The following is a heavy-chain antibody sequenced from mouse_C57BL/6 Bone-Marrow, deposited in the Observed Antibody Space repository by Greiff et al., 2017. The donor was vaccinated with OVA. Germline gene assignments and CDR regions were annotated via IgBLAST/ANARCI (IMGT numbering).Heavy chain of an antibody. Sequence: VQLQQPGAELVRPGTSVKLSCKASGYTFTSYWMHWVKQRPGQGLEWIGVIDPSDSYTNYNQKFKGKATLTVDTSSSTAYMQLSSLTSEDSAVYYCARHMEYYCNFSYWYFDVWGTETTVTVSS. CDR3: ARHMEYYCNFSYWYFDV. CDR2: IDPSDSYT. J-gene: IGHJ1*03. D-gene: IGHD2-1*01. CDR1: GYTFTSYW. V-gene: IGHV1-59*01.